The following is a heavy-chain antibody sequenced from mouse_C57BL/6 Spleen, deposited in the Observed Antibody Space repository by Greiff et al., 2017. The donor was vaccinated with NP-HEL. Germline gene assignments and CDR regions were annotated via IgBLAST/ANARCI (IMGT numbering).Heavy chain of an antibody. D-gene: IGHD2-4*01. CDR2: INPGSGGT. CDR3: ARWDYDYDTFDY. CDR1: GYAFTNYL. Sequence: QVQLQQSGAELVRPGTSVKVSCKASGYAFTNYLIEWVKQRPGQGLEWIGVINPGSGGTNYNEKFKGKATLTADKSSSTAYMQLSSLTSEDSAVYFCARWDYDYDTFDYWGQGTTLTVSS. J-gene: IGHJ2*01. V-gene: IGHV1-54*01.